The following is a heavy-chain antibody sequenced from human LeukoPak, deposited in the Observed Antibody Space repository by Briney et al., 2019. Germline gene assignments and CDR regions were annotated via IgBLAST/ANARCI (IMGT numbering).Heavy chain of an antibody. CDR3: ARASSGWYEFDY. V-gene: IGHV6-1*01. J-gene: IGHJ4*02. Sequence: SQTLSLTCAISGDSVSSNSAAWNWIRQSPSRGFEWLGRTYYRSEWYIDYAVSVKSRITINPDTSKNQLSLQLNSVTPEDTAVYYCARASSGWYEFDYWGQGTLVTVSS. CDR2: TYYRSEWYI. D-gene: IGHD6-19*01. CDR1: GDSVSSNSAA.